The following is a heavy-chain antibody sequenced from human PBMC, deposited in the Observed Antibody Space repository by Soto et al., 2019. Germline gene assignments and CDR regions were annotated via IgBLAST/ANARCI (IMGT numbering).Heavy chain of an antibody. CDR1: GFTFSSYG. V-gene: IGHV3-30*03. CDR2: ISYDGSKK. Sequence: GGSLRLSCAASGFTFSSYGMHWVRQAPGKGLEWVAVISYDGSKKYYADSVKGRFTISRDNSKNTLYLQMNSLRAEDTAVYYCARAQYYYDFWSGYYADSYYYYGMDVWGQGTTVTVSS. D-gene: IGHD3-3*01. J-gene: IGHJ6*02. CDR3: ARAQYYYDFWSGYYADSYYYYGMDV.